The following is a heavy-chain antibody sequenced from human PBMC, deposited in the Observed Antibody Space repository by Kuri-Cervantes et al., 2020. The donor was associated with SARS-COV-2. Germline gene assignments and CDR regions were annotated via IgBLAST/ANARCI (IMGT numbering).Heavy chain of an antibody. D-gene: IGHD1-26*01. CDR2: IYYSGST. Sequence: GSLRLSCTVSGGSISSSSYYWGWIRQPPGKGLEWIGSIYYSGSTYYNPSLKSRVTISVDTSKNQFSLKLSSVTAADTAVYYCAREDRPSGRYDYWGQGTLVTVSS. CDR3: AREDRPSGRYDY. V-gene: IGHV4-39*02. J-gene: IGHJ4*02. CDR1: GGSISSSSYY.